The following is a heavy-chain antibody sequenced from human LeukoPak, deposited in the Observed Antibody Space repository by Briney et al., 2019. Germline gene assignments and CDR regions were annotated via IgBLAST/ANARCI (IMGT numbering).Heavy chain of an antibody. J-gene: IGHJ5*02. CDR3: ARAPMNSSPRTNWFDP. V-gene: IGHV4-38-2*02. CDR2: IYHSGST. D-gene: IGHD6-13*01. CDR1: GYSISSGYY. Sequence: SETLSLTCTVSGYSISSGYYWGWIRPPPGKGLEWIGSIYHSGSTYYNPSLKSRVTISVDTSKNQFSLKLSSVTAADTAVYYCARAPMNSSPRTNWFDPWGQGTLVTVSS.